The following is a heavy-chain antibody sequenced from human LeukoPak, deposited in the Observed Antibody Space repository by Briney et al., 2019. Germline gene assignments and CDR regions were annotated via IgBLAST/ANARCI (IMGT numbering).Heavy chain of an antibody. V-gene: IGHV4-59*01. J-gene: IGHJ4*02. CDR2: VYYTGST. CDR1: GGSLSTYY. Sequence: SETLSLLCTVSGGSLSTYYWSWVPQPPGKGLEWIGCVYYTGSTSYNPSLKSRVTISVDTSKNQFSLKLTSVTAADTAVYYCARSSSSGAYWADYWGQGTLVTVSS. CDR3: ARSSSSGAYWADY. D-gene: IGHD1-26*01.